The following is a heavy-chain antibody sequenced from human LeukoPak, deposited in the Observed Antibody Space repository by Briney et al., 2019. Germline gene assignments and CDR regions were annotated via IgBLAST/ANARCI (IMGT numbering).Heavy chain of an antibody. D-gene: IGHD1-26*01. CDR3: ASALRIYYYFDY. Sequence: PGGSLRLSCAASGFTFSSYGMSWVRQAPGKGLEWVSAISGSGGSTYYADSVKGRFTISRDNSKNTLYLQMNSLRAEDTAVYYCASALRIYYYFDYWGQGTLVIVSS. V-gene: IGHV3-23*01. J-gene: IGHJ4*02. CDR2: ISGSGGST. CDR1: GFTFSSYG.